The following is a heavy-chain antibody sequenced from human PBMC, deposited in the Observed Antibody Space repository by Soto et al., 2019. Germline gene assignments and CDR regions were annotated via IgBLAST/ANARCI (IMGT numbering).Heavy chain of an antibody. D-gene: IGHD6-13*01. J-gene: IGHJ4*02. CDR1: GFTFSSYW. V-gene: IGHV3-7*01. CDR2: MNRDGSEK. CDR3: GRDAGRRFDY. Sequence: EVQLVESGGGLVQPGGSLRLSCAASGFTFSSYWMTWARQAPGKGLEWVASMNRDGSEKRYVDSVEGRFTISRDNAKNSLFLQMNSLSPDDTAVYYCGRDAGRRFDYWGQGSPVTVSS.